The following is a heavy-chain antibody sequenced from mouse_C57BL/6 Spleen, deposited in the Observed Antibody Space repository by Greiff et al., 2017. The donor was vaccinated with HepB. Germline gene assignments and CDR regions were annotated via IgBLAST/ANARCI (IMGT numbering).Heavy chain of an antibody. CDR2: IDPETGGT. D-gene: IGHD1-1*01. V-gene: IGHV1-15*01. CDR3: TRNYYGSSYAIDY. Sequence: VQLQQSGAELVRPGASVTLSCKASGYTFTDYEMHWVKQTPVHGLEWIGAIDPETGGTAYNQKFKGKAILTADKSSSTAYMELRSLTSEDSAVYYCTRNYYGSSYAIDYWGQGASVTVSS. J-gene: IGHJ4*01. CDR1: GYTFTDYE.